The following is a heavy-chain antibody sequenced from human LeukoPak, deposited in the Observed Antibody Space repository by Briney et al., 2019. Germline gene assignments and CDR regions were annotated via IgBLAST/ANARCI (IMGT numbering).Heavy chain of an antibody. CDR2: IHITSDWV. CDR1: GFTFSAYN. J-gene: IGHJ4*02. V-gene: IGHV3-21*01. Sequence: GGSLRLSCAASGFTFSAYNMNWVRQAPGKGLEWVSSIHITSDWVYYADSVKGRFTISRDSAKNSLYLQMNSLRAEDTAVYYCARPDQPGTVDYWGQGTLVTVSS. CDR3: ARPDQPGTVDY. D-gene: IGHD6-13*01.